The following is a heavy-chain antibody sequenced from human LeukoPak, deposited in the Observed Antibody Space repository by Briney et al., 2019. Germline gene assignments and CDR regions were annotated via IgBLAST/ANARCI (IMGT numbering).Heavy chain of an antibody. D-gene: IGHD1-1*01. CDR2: IYYSGTT. CDR1: GGSISSSSYY. V-gene: IGHV4-39*01. J-gene: IGHJ5*02. CDR3: ARQELERRWFDP. Sequence: SETLSLTCTVSGGSISSSSYYWGWIRQPPGKGLEWIGSIYYSGTTYYNPSLKSRVTISVDTSKNQFSLKLSSVTAADTAVYYCARQELERRWFDPWGQGTLVTVSS.